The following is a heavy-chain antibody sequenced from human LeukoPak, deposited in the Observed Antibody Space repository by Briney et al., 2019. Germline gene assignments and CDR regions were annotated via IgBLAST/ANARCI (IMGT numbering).Heavy chain of an antibody. V-gene: IGHV3-74*01. CDR1: GFTFSSYW. Sequence: GGSLRLSCAASGFTFSSYWMHWVRQAPGKGLVWVSRINSDGSTTSYADSVKGRFTISRDNSKNTLSLQMDSLRVEDTAVYYCAKDWTTVVTPKGYYFDSWGQGTLVTVSS. J-gene: IGHJ4*02. CDR2: INSDGSTT. D-gene: IGHD4-23*01. CDR3: AKDWTTVVTPKGYYFDS.